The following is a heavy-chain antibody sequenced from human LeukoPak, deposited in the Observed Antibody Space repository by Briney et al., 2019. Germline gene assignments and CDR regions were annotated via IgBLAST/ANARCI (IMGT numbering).Heavy chain of an antibody. Sequence: SETLSLTCTVSGYSISSGYYWGWIRQPPGKGLEWIGSIYHSGSTNYNPSLKSRVTISVDKSKNQFSLKLSSVTAADTAVYYCARGPGYSSGWMDYWGQGTLVTVSS. D-gene: IGHD6-19*01. J-gene: IGHJ4*02. CDR3: ARGPGYSSGWMDY. V-gene: IGHV4-38-2*02. CDR2: IYHSGST. CDR1: GYSISSGYY.